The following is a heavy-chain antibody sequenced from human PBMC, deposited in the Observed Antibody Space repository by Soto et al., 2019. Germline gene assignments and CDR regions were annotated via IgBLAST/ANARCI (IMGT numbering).Heavy chain of an antibody. V-gene: IGHV4-39*01. CDR2: IYYSGST. CDR3: ASPTGTTRRWFHY. J-gene: IGHJ4*02. CDR1: GGTISSSSYC. Sequence: PPETLSLTCPVSGGTISSSSYCWGWIRQPPGKGLEWIGTIYYSGSTYDTPTLKSRVTIPVETSKNKFSLKLSSVTAADTPVYYCASPTGTTRRWFHYGSQGTMVTVSS. D-gene: IGHD1-1*01.